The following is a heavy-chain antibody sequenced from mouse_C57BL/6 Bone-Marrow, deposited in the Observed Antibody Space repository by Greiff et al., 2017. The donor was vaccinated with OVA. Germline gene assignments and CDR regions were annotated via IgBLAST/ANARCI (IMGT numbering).Heavy chain of an antibody. D-gene: IGHD1-1*01. CDR1: GFTFSSYG. CDR3: ARRGSGAMDY. J-gene: IGHJ4*01. CDR2: ISSGGSYT. V-gene: IGHV5-6*01. Sequence: VQLKESGGDLVKPGGSLKLSCAASGFTFSSYGVSWVRQTPDKRLEWVATISSGGSYTYYPDSVKGRFTISRDNAKNTLYLQMSSLKSEDTAMYYCARRGSGAMDYWGQGTSVTVSS.